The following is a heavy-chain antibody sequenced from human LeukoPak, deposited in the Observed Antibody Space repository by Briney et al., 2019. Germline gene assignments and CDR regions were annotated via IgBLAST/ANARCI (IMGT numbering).Heavy chain of an antibody. CDR1: GFTFSSYA. V-gene: IGHV3-23*01. D-gene: IGHD3-3*01. CDR3: AKDSITIFGVVIIREGYFDY. J-gene: IGHJ4*02. CDR2: ISGSGGST. Sequence: GSLRLSCAASGFTFSSYAMSWVRQAPGKGLELVSAISGSGGSTYYADSVKGRFTISRDNSKNTLYLQMNSLRAEDTAVYYCAKDSITIFGVVIIREGYFDYWGQGTLVTVSS.